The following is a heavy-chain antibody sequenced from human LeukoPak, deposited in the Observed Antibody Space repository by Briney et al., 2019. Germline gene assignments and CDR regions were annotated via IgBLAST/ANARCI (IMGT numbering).Heavy chain of an antibody. CDR3: ASSIYGLGAFDI. J-gene: IGHJ3*02. V-gene: IGHV4-39*07. CDR1: GGSISSSSYY. D-gene: IGHD2-2*01. Sequence: SETLSLTCTVSGGSISSSSYYWGWIRQPPGKGLEWIGSIYYSGSTYYNPSLKSRVTISVDTSKNQFSLKLSSVTAADTAVYYCASSIYGLGAFDIWGQGTMVTVSS. CDR2: IYYSGST.